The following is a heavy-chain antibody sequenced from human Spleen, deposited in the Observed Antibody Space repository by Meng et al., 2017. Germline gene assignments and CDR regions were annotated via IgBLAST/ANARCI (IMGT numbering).Heavy chain of an antibody. D-gene: IGHD7-27*01. J-gene: IGHJ6*02. Sequence: GPLRLSCTVSGGSISSYFWSWIRQPPGKGLEWIGYIYYTGSTDYNPSLKSRVTISLDTSKNQFSLKLSSVTAADTAMYYCARTNRGDFYYGIDVWGQGTTVTVSS. CDR1: GGSISSYF. V-gene: IGHV4-59*01. CDR3: ARTNRGDFYYGIDV. CDR2: IYYTGST.